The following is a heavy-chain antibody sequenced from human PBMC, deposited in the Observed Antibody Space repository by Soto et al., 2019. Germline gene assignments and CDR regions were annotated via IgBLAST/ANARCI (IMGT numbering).Heavy chain of an antibody. CDR2: IYYSGST. V-gene: IGHV4-39*01. Sequence: SETQSLTCTVSGASVTRGSYYWGWIRQPPGKGLEWIGSIYYSGSTYYNPSLKSRVTISVDTSKNQFSLKLSSVTAADTAVYYCATQEVGGSYVYTFDPWGQGTLVTVSS. CDR1: GASVTRGSYY. J-gene: IGHJ5*02. CDR3: ATQEVGGSYVYTFDP. D-gene: IGHD1-26*01.